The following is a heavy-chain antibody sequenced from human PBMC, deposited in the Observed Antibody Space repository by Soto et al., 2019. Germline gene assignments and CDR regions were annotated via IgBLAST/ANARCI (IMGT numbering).Heavy chain of an antibody. J-gene: IGHJ4*02. CDR2: IIPIFGTT. D-gene: IGHD3-22*01. V-gene: IGHV1-69*01. CDR3: ARADYYDSSGIFDH. Sequence: QVQLVQSGAEVKKPGSSVKVSCEASGGTFSTCAMNWVRQAPGLGLEWMGGIIPIFGTTNYAQKFQGRVTITADQFTSTGDMELSGLRSEDTAVEFWARADYYDSSGIFDHWGPGTVVTVSS. CDR1: GGTFSTCA.